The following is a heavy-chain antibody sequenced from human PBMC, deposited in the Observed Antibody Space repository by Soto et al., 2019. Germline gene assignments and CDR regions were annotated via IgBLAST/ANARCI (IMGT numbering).Heavy chain of an antibody. CDR2: IYKSATT. CDR1: GDSISTVDYF. V-gene: IGHV4-30-4*01. CDR3: ARGRYCLTGRCFPNWFDS. Sequence: SETLSLTCSVSGDSISTVDYFWAWIRQPPGQALEYIGYIYKSATTYYNPSFESRVAISLDTSKSQFSLNVTSVTAADTAVYFCARGRYCLTGRCFPNWFDSWGQVTLVTVSS. J-gene: IGHJ5*01. D-gene: IGHD2-15*01.